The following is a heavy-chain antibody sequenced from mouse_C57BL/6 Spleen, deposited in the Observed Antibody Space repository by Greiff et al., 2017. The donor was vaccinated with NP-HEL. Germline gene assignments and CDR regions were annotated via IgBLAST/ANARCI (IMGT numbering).Heavy chain of an antibody. V-gene: IGHV1-61*01. CDR2: IYPSDSET. J-gene: IGHJ4*01. D-gene: IGHD2-5*01. CDR3: ARNSNYYAMDY. CDR1: GYTFTSYW. Sequence: VQLQQPGAELVRPGSSVKLSCKASGYTFTSYWMDWVKQRPGQGLEWIGNIYPSDSETHYNQKFKDKATLTVDKSSSTAYMQLSSLKSEDSAVYYCARNSNYYAMDYWGQGTSVTVSS.